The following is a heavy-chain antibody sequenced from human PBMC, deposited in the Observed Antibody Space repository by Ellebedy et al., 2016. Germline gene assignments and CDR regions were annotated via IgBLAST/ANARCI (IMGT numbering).Heavy chain of an antibody. CDR3: ARDLEHNWDEAPLFDY. CDR2: IREDGGRT. V-gene: IGHV3-7*01. CDR1: GFTFSNYW. J-gene: IGHJ4*02. D-gene: IGHD1-20*01. Sequence: GESLKTSXAASGFTFSNYWMSWVRQTPGKGLEWVANIREDGGRTHYVDSVRGRFTISRDSAKNSLYLQMNSLRAEDTAVYYCARDLEHNWDEAPLFDYWGQGSLVTVSS.